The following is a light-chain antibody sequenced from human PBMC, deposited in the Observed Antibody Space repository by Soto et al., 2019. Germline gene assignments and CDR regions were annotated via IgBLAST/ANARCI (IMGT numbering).Light chain of an antibody. Sequence: EIVMTQSPATLSVSPGERATHSCRASQSVSSNLAWYQQKPGQAPRLLIYGASTRATGVPARFSGSGSGTEFTLTISSLQSEDLAVYFCQQFNKWPRTFGQGTKVEIK. J-gene: IGKJ1*01. CDR2: GAS. V-gene: IGKV3-15*01. CDR3: QQFNKWPRT. CDR1: QSVSSN.